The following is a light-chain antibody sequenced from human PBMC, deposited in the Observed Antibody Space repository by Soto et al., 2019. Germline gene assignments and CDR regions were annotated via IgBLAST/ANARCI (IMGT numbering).Light chain of an antibody. CDR2: EVS. Sequence: QSVLTQPASVSGSPGQSITISCTGTSSDVGGYKYVSWYQQHPGKAPKFLIYEVSNRPSGVSSRFSGSKSGNTASLTISGLQAEDEADYYCTSKTSTSPYGFGTGTKVTV. CDR1: SSDVGGYKY. CDR3: TSKTSTSPYG. J-gene: IGLJ1*01. V-gene: IGLV2-14*01.